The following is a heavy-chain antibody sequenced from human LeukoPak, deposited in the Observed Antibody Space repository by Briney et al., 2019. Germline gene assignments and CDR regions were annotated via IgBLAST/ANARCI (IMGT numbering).Heavy chain of an antibody. CDR2: ICHSGST. CDR1: GGSISSSNW. V-gene: IGHV4-4*02. Sequence: SETLSLTCAVSGGSISSSNWWSWVRQPPGEGLEWIGEICHSGSTNYNPSLKSRVTISVDKSKNQFSLKLSSVTAADTAVYYCATVLRYFDWSDYWGQGTLVTVSS. J-gene: IGHJ4*02. D-gene: IGHD3-9*01. CDR3: ATVLRYFDWSDY.